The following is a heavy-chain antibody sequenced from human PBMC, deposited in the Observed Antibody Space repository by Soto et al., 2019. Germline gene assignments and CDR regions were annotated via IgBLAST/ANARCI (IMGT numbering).Heavy chain of an antibody. D-gene: IGHD2-15*01. J-gene: IGHJ4*02. CDR3: GKVLVGATGHTDSDS. CDR2: IDYNGVT. V-gene: IGHV4-39*01. CDR1: GGSIYRSGYY. Sequence: QVQLQESGPGLVKPSETLSLTCTVSGGSIYRSGYYWGWIRQPPGRGLEGIGNIDYNGVTYSNPSLKSRVTISSDTSKTQFSLKLTSVTAADTALYYCGKVLVGATGHTDSDSWGPGTLVAVSS.